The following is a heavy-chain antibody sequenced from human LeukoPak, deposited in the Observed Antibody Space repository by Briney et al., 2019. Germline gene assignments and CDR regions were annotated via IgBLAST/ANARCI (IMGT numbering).Heavy chain of an antibody. J-gene: IGHJ4*02. CDR3: ARRKNYGSSDY. Sequence: SETLSLTCTVSGGSISSYYWSWIRQPPGKGLEWIGYIYYSGSTNYNPSLKSRVTISVDTSKNQFSLKLSSVTAADTAVYYCARRKNYGSSDYWGQGTLVTVSS. CDR1: GGSISSYY. CDR2: IYYSGST. D-gene: IGHD1-26*01. V-gene: IGHV4-59*12.